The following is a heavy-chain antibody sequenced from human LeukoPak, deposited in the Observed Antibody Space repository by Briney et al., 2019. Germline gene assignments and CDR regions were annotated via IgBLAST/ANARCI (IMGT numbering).Heavy chain of an antibody. Sequence: PSQTLSLTCTVSGGSISSGSYYWSWIRQPAGKGLEWIGRVYTSGSTNFNPSLKSRVTISVDTSKNQFSLKLSSVTAADTAVYYCARVSTWDVVPAALRVGYAFDIWGQGTMVTVSS. CDR1: GGSISSGSYY. CDR2: VYTSGST. CDR3: ARVSTWDVVPAALRVGYAFDI. V-gene: IGHV4-61*02. D-gene: IGHD2-2*01. J-gene: IGHJ3*02.